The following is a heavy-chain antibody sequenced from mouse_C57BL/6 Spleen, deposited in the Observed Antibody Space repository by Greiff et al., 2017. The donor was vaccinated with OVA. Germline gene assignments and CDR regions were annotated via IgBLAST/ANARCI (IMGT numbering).Heavy chain of an antibody. J-gene: IGHJ1*03. D-gene: IGHD2-1*01. CDR2: IDPENGDT. CDR1: GFNIKDDY. Sequence: EVQLQQSGAELVRPGASVKLSCTASGFNIKDDYMHWVKQRPEQGLEWIGWIDPENGDTEYASKFQGKATITADTSSNTAYLQLSSLTSEDTAVYYCTSYGNWDWYFDVWGTGTTVTVSS. V-gene: IGHV14-4*01. CDR3: TSYGNWDWYFDV.